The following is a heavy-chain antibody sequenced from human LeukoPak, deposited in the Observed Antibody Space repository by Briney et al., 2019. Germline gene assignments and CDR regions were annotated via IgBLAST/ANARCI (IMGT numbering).Heavy chain of an antibody. CDR1: GYSISSGYY. J-gene: IGHJ4*02. Sequence: PSETLSLTCAVSGYSISSGYYWGWIRQPPGKGLEWIGSIYHSGSTYYNPSLKSRVTISVDTSKNQFSLKLSSVTAADTAVYYCARQDLREGQGYWGQGTLVTVS. D-gene: IGHD3-16*01. CDR2: IYHSGST. CDR3: ARQDLREGQGY. V-gene: IGHV4-38-2*01.